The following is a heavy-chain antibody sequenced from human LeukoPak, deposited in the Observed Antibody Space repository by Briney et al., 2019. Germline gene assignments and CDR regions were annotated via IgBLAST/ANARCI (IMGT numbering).Heavy chain of an antibody. CDR1: GGSFSGYY. D-gene: IGHD6-19*01. J-gene: IGHJ2*01. CDR2: INHSGST. V-gene: IGHV4-34*01. CDR3: ARGVAVAGKPIKHKDWYFDL. Sequence: PSETLSLTCAVYGGSFSGYYWSWILQPPAKGLEWIGEINHSGSTNCNPSLTSRVTISVDTSKKQYSLKLSSVTAADTAVYYCARGVAVAGKPIKHKDWYFDLWGRGTMVTVSS.